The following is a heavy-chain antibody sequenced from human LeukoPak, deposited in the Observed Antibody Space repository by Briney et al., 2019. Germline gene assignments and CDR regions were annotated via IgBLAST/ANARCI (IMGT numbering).Heavy chain of an antibody. CDR1: GFTFTTHD. Sequence: GSLRLSCAASGFTFTTHDMWWVRQAPGKGLEWVANIKQDGSEKYYVDSVKGRFTISRDNAKNSLYLQMNSLRVEDTAVYYCTTDPREVPFDPWGQGTLVTVSS. J-gene: IGHJ5*02. CDR3: TTDPREVPFDP. CDR2: IKQDGSEK. V-gene: IGHV3-7*02.